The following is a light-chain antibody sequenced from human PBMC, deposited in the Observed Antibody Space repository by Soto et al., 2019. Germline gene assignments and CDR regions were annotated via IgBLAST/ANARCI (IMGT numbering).Light chain of an antibody. Sequence: EIVLTQSPATLSLSPGERAILSCRASQSVSTFLAWFQQKPGQPPRLLMSGTSNRATGTPDRFSGSGSGTDFTLTISRLEPEDFAVYYCQQYGSPPITFGQGTRLEIK. J-gene: IGKJ5*01. CDR1: QSVSTF. CDR2: GTS. V-gene: IGKV3-20*01. CDR3: QQYGSPPIT.